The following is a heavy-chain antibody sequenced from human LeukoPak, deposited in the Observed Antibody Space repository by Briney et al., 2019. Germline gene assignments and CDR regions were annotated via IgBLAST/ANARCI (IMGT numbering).Heavy chain of an antibody. CDR1: GGSISSSSYY. CDR2: IYYSGST. CDR3: AREGEDFWSGYYRHNWLDR. D-gene: IGHD3-3*01. Sequence: PSETLSLTCTVSGGSISSSSYYWGWIRQPPGKGLEWIGSIYYSGSTYYNPSLKSRVTISVDTSKNQFSLKLSSVTAADTAVYYCAREGEDFWSGYYRHNWLDRWGQGTLATVSS. V-gene: IGHV4-39*02. J-gene: IGHJ5*02.